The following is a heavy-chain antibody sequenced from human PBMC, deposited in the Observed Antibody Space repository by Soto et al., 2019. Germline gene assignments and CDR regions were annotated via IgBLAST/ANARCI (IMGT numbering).Heavy chain of an antibody. CDR1: GFTLSGCA. V-gene: IGHV3-64*01. CDR3: ARRARPDFYYMDV. D-gene: IGHD6-6*01. Sequence: EVQLAESGGGLARPGGSLRLSCAASGFTLSGCAMDWVRQAPGKGLEYVSGISSNGVGTYYANSVQGRFTISRDNSKNTVYLQMGSLRPEDMAVYYCARRARPDFYYMDVWGKGTTVTVSS. J-gene: IGHJ6*03. CDR2: ISSNGVGT.